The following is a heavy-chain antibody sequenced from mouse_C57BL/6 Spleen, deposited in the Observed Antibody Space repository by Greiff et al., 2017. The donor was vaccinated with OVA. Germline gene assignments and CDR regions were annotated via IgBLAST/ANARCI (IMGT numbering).Heavy chain of an antibody. D-gene: IGHD1-1*01. Sequence: QVQLQQSGPELVKPGASGKISSKPSGYAFSSPWMTWVKQRPGKGLEWIGRIYPGDGDTNYNGKFKGKATLTADKSSSTAYMQLSSLTSEDSAVYFCANGYGSSSWFAYWGQGTLVTVSA. CDR3: ANGYGSSSWFAY. CDR1: GYAFSSPW. CDR2: IYPGDGDT. J-gene: IGHJ3*01. V-gene: IGHV1-82*01.